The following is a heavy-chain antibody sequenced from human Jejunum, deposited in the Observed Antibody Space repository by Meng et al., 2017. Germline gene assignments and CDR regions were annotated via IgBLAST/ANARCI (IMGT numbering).Heavy chain of an antibody. V-gene: IGHV3-74*01. J-gene: IGHJ4*02. CDR1: GFTFSGYW. CDR2: INTDGSHT. Sequence: GESLKISCAASGFTFSGYWMHWVRQAPGKGLVWVAFINTDGSHTSYADSVRGRFTISRDNAKNTVYLQMNSLTAEDTAVYFCARDPGGNPLSLDYWGQGALVTVSS. CDR3: ARDPGGNPLSLDY. D-gene: IGHD4-23*01.